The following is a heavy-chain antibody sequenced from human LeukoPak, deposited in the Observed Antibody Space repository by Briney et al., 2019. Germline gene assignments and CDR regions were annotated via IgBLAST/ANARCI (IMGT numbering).Heavy chain of an antibody. V-gene: IGHV3-7*03. CDR2: IKEDGSEK. CDR3: ARDGLAYYGLGNSRSFALDV. Sequence: GGSLRLSCAASGFTFSSYWMNWARQAPGMGLEWVANIKEDGSEKYYVDSVKGRFTIYRDNAKNSLYLQMNSLRAEDMAIYYCARDGLAYYGLGNSRSFALDVWGQGTTVIVSS. J-gene: IGHJ6*02. D-gene: IGHD3-10*01. CDR1: GFTFSSYW.